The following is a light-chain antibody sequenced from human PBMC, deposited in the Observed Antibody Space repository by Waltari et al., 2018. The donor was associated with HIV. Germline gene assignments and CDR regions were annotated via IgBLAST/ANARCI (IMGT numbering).Light chain of an antibody. CDR1: SPNFGNNF. CDR2: ENN. Sequence: QSVLTQPPSVSAAPGPKVTISCPVSPNFGNNFVSWYQHLPGAAPKLLIYENNNRPSGISDRFSGSKSGTSATLGITGLQTGDEADYYCGTWDPRLGSAVFGGGTKLTVL. V-gene: IGLV1-51*01. J-gene: IGLJ3*02. CDR3: GTWDPRLGSAV.